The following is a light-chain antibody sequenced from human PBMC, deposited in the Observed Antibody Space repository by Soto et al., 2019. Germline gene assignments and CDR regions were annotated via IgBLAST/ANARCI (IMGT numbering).Light chain of an antibody. CDR2: GVS. J-gene: IGKJ1*01. Sequence: EIILTQSPGTLALSPGDGATLSCRASQTVNRNYLAWYHQRPGQPPRLLIYGVSNRASGVPDRFSGDGSGTAVTLTIGRLDPDDFGGYYCQQYIDSPRTFGQGTRVDVK. CDR3: QQYIDSPRT. V-gene: IGKV3-20*01. CDR1: QTVNRNY.